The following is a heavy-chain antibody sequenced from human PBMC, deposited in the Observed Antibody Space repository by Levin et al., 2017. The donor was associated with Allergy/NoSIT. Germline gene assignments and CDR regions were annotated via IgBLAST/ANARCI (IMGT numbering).Heavy chain of an antibody. V-gene: IGHV3-23*01. CDR3: ASYNWNYGGYFDY. CDR1: GFTFSSYA. D-gene: IGHD1-7*01. CDR2: ISGSGGTT. J-gene: IGHJ4*02. Sequence: GGSLRLSCAASGFTFSSYAMSWVRQAPGKGLEWVSAISGSGGTTYYADSVKGRFTISRDNSKYTLYLQMNSLRAEDTAVYYCASYNWNYGGYFDYWGQGTLVTVSS.